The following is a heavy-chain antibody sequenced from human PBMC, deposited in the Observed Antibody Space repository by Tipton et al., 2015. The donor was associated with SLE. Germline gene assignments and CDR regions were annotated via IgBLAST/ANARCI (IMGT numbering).Heavy chain of an antibody. CDR3: ARQRMGAFDF. J-gene: IGHJ4*02. CDR1: SDSISSCSYH. V-gene: IGHV4-39*07. D-gene: IGHD3-16*01. CDR2: LFYGGTT. Sequence: TLSLTCTVPSDSISSCSYHWGGIRQPPGKGLEWVGNLFYGGTTSYNPSLKSRITISVDTSKNQFSLNLRSVTAADTSVYYCARQRMGAFDFWGPGTLVTVSS.